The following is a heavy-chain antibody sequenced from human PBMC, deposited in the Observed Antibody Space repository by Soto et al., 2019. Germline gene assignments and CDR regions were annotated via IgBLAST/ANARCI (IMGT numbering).Heavy chain of an antibody. CDR1: GFTFSSYA. CDR3: AKAHRGYCSSTSCYPIWGFDY. J-gene: IGHJ4*02. CDR2: ISGSGGST. V-gene: IGHV3-23*01. Sequence: GGSLRLSCAASGFTFSSYAMSWVRQAPGKGLEWVSAISGSGGSTYYADSVKGRFTISRDNSKNTLYLQMNSLRAEDTAVYYCAKAHRGYCSSTSCYPIWGFDYWGQGTLVTVSS. D-gene: IGHD2-2*01.